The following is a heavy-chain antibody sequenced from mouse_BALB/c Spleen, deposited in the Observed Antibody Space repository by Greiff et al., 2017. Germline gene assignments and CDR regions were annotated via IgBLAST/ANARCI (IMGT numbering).Heavy chain of an antibody. V-gene: IGHV5-4*02. J-gene: IGHJ3*01. CDR2: ISDGGSYT. D-gene: IGHD4-1*01. Sequence: DVMLVESGGGLVKPGGSLKLSCAASGFTFSDYYMYWVRQTPEKRLEWVATISDGGSYTYYPDSVKGRFTISRDNAKNNLYLQMSSLKSEDTAMYYCAREELTETLAYWGQGTLVTVSA. CDR3: AREELTETLAY. CDR1: GFTFSDYY.